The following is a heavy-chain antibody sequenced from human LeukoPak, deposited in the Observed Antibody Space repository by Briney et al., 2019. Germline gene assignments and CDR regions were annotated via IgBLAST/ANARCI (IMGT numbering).Heavy chain of an antibody. CDR3: ARDPAGLRYCDYYYYGMDV. V-gene: IGHV3-30-3*01. D-gene: IGHD2-8*02. Sequence: GRSLRLSCAASGFTFSNYAMHWARQAPGKGLEWVAVISSDGNNKYYADSVKGRFIISRDNSKNTVYLQMNSLRAEDTAVYYCARDPAGLRYCDYYYYGMDVWGQGTTVTVSS. J-gene: IGHJ6*02. CDR1: GFTFSNYA. CDR2: ISSDGNNK.